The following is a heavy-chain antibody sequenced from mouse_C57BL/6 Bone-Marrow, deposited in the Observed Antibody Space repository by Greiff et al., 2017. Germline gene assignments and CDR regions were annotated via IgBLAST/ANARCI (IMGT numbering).Heavy chain of an antibody. Sequence: VKLMESGAELVKPGASVKISCKASGYAFSSYWMNWVKQRPGKGLEWIGQIYPGDGDTNYNGKFKGKATLTADKSSSTAYMQLSSLTSEDSAVYFCARSALNWDGYFDVWGTGTTVTVSS. D-gene: IGHD4-1*01. CDR1: GYAFSSYW. J-gene: IGHJ1*03. CDR3: ARSALNWDGYFDV. V-gene: IGHV1-80*01. CDR2: IYPGDGDT.